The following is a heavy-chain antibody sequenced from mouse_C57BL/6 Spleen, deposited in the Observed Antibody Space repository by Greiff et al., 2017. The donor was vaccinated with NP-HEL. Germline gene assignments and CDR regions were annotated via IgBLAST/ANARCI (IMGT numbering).Heavy chain of an antibody. CDR3: TNDGYLFDY. Sequence: ESGAELVRPGASVTLSCKASGYTFTDYEMHWVKQTPVHGLEWIGAIDPETGGTAYNQKFKGKAILTADKSSSTAYMELRSLTSEDSAVYYCTNDGYLFDYWGQGTTLTVSS. D-gene: IGHD2-3*01. J-gene: IGHJ2*01. CDR1: GYTFTDYE. V-gene: IGHV1-15*01. CDR2: IDPETGGT.